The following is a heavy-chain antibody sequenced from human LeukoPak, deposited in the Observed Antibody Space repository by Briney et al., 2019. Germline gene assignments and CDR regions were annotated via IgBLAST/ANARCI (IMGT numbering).Heavy chain of an antibody. J-gene: IGHJ4*02. CDR2: IYPGDSDT. Sequence: GESLKVSRKGSGYSFTSYWIGWVRQVPGKGLEWMGIIYPGDSDTRYSPSFQGQVTISADKSISTAYLQWSSLKASDTAMYYCARHPRWGYSSHYYFDYWGQGTLVTVSS. D-gene: IGHD6-13*01. CDR3: ARHPRWGYSSHYYFDY. V-gene: IGHV5-51*01. CDR1: GYSFTSYW.